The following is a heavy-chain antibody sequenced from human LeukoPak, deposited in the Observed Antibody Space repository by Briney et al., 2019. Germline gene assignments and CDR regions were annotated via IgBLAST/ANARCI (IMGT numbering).Heavy chain of an antibody. V-gene: IGHV1-2*06. D-gene: IGHD2-15*01. J-gene: IGHJ4*02. Sequence: ASVKVSCKSSGYTFIAYYMHWVRQAPGQGLEWMGRINPNSGDTDHAQKFQGRVTMTSDTSISTAYMELSRLRSDDTAVYYCASGYNSGWTFDYWGQGTLVTVSS. CDR1: GYTFIAYY. CDR2: INPNSGDT. CDR3: ASGYNSGWTFDY.